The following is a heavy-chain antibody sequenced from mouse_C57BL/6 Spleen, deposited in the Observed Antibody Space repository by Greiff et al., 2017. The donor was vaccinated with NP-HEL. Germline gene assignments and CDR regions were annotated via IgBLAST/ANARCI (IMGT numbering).Heavy chain of an antibody. V-gene: IGHV3-6*01. J-gene: IGHJ3*01. CDR2: ISYDGSN. Sequence: EVQLQESGPGLVKPSQSLSLTCSVTGYSITSGYYWNWIRQFPGNKLEWMGYISYDGSNNYNPSLKNRISITRDTSKNQFFLKLNSVTTEDTATYYCASPPHYYGSSYGFAYWGQGTLVTVSA. D-gene: IGHD1-1*01. CDR3: ASPPHYYGSSYGFAY. CDR1: GYSITSGYY.